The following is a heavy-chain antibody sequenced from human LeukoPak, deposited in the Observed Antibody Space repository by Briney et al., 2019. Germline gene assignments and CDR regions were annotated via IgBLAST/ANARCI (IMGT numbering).Heavy chain of an antibody. J-gene: IGHJ4*02. Sequence: ASVKVSCKASGYTFSSDGVTWVRQAPGQGLEWMGWNSAYNGNTNYAQKFQGRVTITADESTSTAYMELSSLRSEDTAVYYCARGPYSGSYYRDYYFDYWGQGTLVTVSS. D-gene: IGHD1-26*01. CDR1: GYTFSSDG. V-gene: IGHV1-18*01. CDR3: ARGPYSGSYYRDYYFDY. CDR2: NSAYNGNT.